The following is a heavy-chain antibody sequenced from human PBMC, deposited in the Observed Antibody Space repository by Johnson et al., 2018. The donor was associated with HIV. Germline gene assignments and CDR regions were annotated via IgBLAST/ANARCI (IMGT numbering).Heavy chain of an antibody. CDR2: IGTGGDT. J-gene: IGHJ3*02. D-gene: IGHD5-24*01. Sequence: VQLVESGGGLVQPGGSLRLSCAASGFTFSTYDMHWVRQGIGEGLEWVSAIGTGGDTYYPGSVKGRFTISRDNSKNTLYLQMNSLRAEDTAVYYCARATMSYKVWLQLSAAFDIWGQGTMVTVSS. V-gene: IGHV3-13*01. CDR3: ARATMSYKVWLQLSAAFDI. CDR1: GFTFSTYD.